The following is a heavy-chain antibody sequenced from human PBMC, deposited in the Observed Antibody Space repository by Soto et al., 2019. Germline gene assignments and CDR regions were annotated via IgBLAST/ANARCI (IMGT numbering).Heavy chain of an antibody. J-gene: IGHJ4*02. CDR1: GIALEDYA. D-gene: IGHD3-16*01. CDR3: IKYTTPGGLDY. CDR2: IYSDDHRT. Sequence: DVHLVESGGGLTQPGGSLRLSLVASGIALEDYAMHWVRQVPGQGLEWVSGIYSDDHRTAYAESVKGRFTISRDDAKNSLYLQMHSLLLEDAAFYYCIKYTTPGGLDYWGRPIPVTVCS. V-gene: IGHV3-9*01.